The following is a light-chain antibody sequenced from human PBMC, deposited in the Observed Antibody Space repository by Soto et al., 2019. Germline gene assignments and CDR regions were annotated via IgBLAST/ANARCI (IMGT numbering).Light chain of an antibody. CDR1: SSDVGGYNY. CDR3: SSYTSSSTLYV. J-gene: IGLJ1*01. CDR2: DVS. Sequence: QSALTQPASVSGSPGQSITISCTRTSSDVGGYNYVSWYQQHPGKAPKLMIYDVSNRPSGVSNRFSGSKSGNTASLTISGLQAEDEAEYYCSSYTSSSTLYVFGTGTKLTVL. V-gene: IGLV2-14*01.